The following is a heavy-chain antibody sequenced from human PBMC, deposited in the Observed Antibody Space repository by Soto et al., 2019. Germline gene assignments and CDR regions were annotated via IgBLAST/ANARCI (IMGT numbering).Heavy chain of an antibody. J-gene: IGHJ3*02. Sequence: EVQLVESGGDLVQPGGCLRLSCAASGFTFRSHWMHWVRRVPGKGLVWVSHITTEGGITGSADYVKGRCTISRDNAQNTLYLQMNGLRVEDTSVYYCTREAAYCSRTSCYRRAFDSWGQGTMVTVSS. D-gene: IGHD2-2*01. CDR2: ITTEGGIT. V-gene: IGHV3-74*01. CDR1: GFTFRSHW. CDR3: TREAAYCSRTSCYRRAFDS.